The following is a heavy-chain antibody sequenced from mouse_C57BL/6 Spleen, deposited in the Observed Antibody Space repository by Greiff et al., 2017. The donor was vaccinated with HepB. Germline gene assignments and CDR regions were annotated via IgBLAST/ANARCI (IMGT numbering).Heavy chain of an antibody. CDR1: GFTFSDYG. V-gene: IGHV5-17*01. CDR3: ARGGNNYDYAMDY. D-gene: IGHD5-2*01. J-gene: IGHJ4*01. CDR2: ISSGSSTI. Sequence: EVHLVESGGGLVKPGGSLKLSCAASGFTFSDYGMHWVRQAPEKGLEWVAYISSGSSTIYYADTVKGRFTISRDNAKNTLFLQMTSLRSEDTAMYYCARGGNNYDYAMDYWGQGTSVTVSS.